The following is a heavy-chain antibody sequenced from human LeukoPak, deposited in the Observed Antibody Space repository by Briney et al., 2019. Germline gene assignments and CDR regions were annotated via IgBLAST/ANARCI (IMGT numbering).Heavy chain of an antibody. J-gene: IGHJ4*02. CDR1: GYTFTSYG. Sequence: GASVKVSCKTSGYTFTSYGISWVRQAPGQGLEWMGWISAYNGNTNYAEKLQGRVTMSIDTSTSTAYMELRGLRSDDTAVYYCARGEGIAVAATGEYYFDYWGQGTLVTVSS. D-gene: IGHD6-19*01. CDR3: ARGEGIAVAATGEYYFDY. V-gene: IGHV1-18*01. CDR2: ISAYNGNT.